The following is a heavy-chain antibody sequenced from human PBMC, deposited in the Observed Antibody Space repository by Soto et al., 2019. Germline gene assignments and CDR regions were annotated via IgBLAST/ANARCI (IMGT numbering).Heavy chain of an antibody. CDR1: GGSISSGPYS. V-gene: IGHV4-39*07. CDR3: ARELFGRSVWFDP. J-gene: IGHJ5*02. D-gene: IGHD3-10*01. Sequence: SETLSLTCTVSGGSISSGPYSWGWIRQPPGKGLEWIGTFHYSGSTYYNPSLKSRVTISVDTSKNQFSLKLSSVTAADTAVYYCARELFGRSVWFDPWGQGTLVTVSS. CDR2: FHYSGST.